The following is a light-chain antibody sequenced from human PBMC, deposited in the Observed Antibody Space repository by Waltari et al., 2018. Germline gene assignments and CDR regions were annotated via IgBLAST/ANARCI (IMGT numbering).Light chain of an antibody. V-gene: IGKV2-30*02. CDR3: MQRTHWSYA. CDR2: NLS. CDR1: QSLVHGDGNTY. Sequence: VVMTQSPFSLPVTAGQPASISCRSSQSLVHGDGNTYLNWFQQRPGRSPRRLIYNLSDRDSGVPDRVSGSGSGTDFTLEISRVEAEDVGVYYCMQRTHWSYAFGQGTKLEI. J-gene: IGKJ2*01.